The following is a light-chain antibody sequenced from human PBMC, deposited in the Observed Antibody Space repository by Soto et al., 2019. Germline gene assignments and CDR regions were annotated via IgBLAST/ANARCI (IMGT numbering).Light chain of an antibody. V-gene: IGKV1-5*01. CDR1: QSISSW. CDR2: DAS. Sequence: DIQMTQSPSTLSASVGDRVTITCRASQSISSWLAWYQQKPGKAPKLLIYDASSLESGVPSRFSGSGAGTEFTLTLSSLQPDHFATYYCQQKGTFGQGTKVEIK. J-gene: IGKJ1*01. CDR3: QQKGT.